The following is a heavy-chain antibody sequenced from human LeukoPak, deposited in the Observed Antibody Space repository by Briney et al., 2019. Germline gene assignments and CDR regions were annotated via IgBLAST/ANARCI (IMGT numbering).Heavy chain of an antibody. CDR1: GFTFSTYS. D-gene: IGHD7-27*01. J-gene: IGHJ4*02. CDR2: ISSDTI. V-gene: IGHV3-48*01. Sequence: GGSLRLSCAASGFTFSTYSMNWVRQAPGQGLQWVSYISSDTISYADSVKGRFTISRDNVKNSLYLQMNGLRAEDTAVYYCVRDRDWGFDYWGQGTLVSVSS. CDR3: VRDRDWGFDY.